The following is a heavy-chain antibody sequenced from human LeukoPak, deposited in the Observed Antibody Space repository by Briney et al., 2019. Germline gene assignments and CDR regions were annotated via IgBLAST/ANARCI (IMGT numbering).Heavy chain of an antibody. D-gene: IGHD6-13*01. CDR3: ARTTPSSSWYRYYFDY. V-gene: IGHV4-39*07. Sequence: SETLSLTCTVSSGSISSSSYYWGWIRQPPGKGLEWIGSIYYSGSTYYNPSLKSRVTISVDTSKNQFSLKLSSVTAADTAVYYCARTTPSSSWYRYYFDYWGQGTLVTVSS. CDR1: SGSISSSSYY. J-gene: IGHJ4*02. CDR2: IYYSGST.